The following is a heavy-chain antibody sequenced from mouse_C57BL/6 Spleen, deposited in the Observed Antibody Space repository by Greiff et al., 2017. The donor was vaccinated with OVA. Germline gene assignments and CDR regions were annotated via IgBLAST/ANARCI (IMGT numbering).Heavy chain of an antibody. J-gene: IGHJ3*01. D-gene: IGHD1-1*01. Sequence: EVQVVESEGGLVQPGSSMKLSCTASGFTFSDYYMAWVRQVPEKGLEWVANINYDGSSTYYLDSLKSRFIISRDNAKNILYLQMSSLKSEDTATYYGARGEKGYSSLFADWGQGTLVTVSA. CDR1: GFTFSDYY. CDR2: INYDGSST. V-gene: IGHV5-16*01. CDR3: ARGEKGYSSLFAD.